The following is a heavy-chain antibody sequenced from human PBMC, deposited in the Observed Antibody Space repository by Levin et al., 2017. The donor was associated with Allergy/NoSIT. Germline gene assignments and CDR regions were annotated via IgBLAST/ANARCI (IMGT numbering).Heavy chain of an antibody. Sequence: GESLKISCSASGFTFNIYTMNWVRQAPGKGLEWISFISTNSAYIFYADSVRGRFTISRDNAKGSLYLQMNSLRADDTASYYCARGPEVWGQGTPVTVSS. CDR1: GFTFNIYT. V-gene: IGHV3-21*01. CDR2: ISTNSAYI. CDR3: ARGPEV. J-gene: IGHJ4*02.